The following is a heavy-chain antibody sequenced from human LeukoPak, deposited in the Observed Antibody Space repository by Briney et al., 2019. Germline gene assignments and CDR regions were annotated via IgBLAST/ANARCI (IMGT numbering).Heavy chain of an antibody. V-gene: IGHV3-11*04. Sequence: GGSLRLSCAASGFTFSDYYMSWIRQAPGKGLEWVSYISSSGSTIYYADSVKGRFTISRDNAKNSLYLQMNGLRAEDTAVYYCARGDLRLGDLPPFDYWGQGTLVTVSS. D-gene: IGHD3-16*01. CDR1: GFTFSDYY. J-gene: IGHJ4*02. CDR3: ARGDLRLGDLPPFDY. CDR2: ISSSGSTI.